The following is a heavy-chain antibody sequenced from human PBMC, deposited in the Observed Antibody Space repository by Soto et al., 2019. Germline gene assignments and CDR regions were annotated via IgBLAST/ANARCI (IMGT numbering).Heavy chain of an antibody. J-gene: IGHJ5*02. Sequence: PSYTPSLARAVSSESINSCVYSWSWIRQPPGKGLEWIGYIYHSGSTYYNPSLKSRVTISVDRSKNQFSLKLSSVTAADTAVYYCARVPDRWGQGTLLNVSS. CDR1: SESINSCVYS. CDR2: IYHSGST. D-gene: IGHD2-2*01. V-gene: IGHV4-30-2*01. CDR3: ARVPDR.